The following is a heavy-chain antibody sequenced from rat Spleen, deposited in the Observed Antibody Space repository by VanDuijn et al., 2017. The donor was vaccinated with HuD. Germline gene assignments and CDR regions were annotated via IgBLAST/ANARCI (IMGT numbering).Heavy chain of an antibody. D-gene: IGHD1-6*01. CDR3: TTGPRILRIDWFAY. V-gene: IGHV5S10*01. Sequence: EVQLVESGGGLVQPGGSLKLSCAASGFSFSDDNMAWVRQAPKKGLEWVATIIYDGTRTFYRDSVKGRFTISRDNSKNTLYLQMDSLTSEDTATLFCTTGPRILRIDWFAYWGQGTLVTVSS. CDR1: GFSFSDDN. J-gene: IGHJ3*01. CDR2: IIYDGTRT.